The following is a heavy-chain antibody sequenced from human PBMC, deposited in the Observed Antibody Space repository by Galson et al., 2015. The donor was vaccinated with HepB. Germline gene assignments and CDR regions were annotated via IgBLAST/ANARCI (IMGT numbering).Heavy chain of an antibody. CDR1: GFTFSNAW. Sequence: SLRLSCAVSGFTFSNAWMSWVRQAPGKGLEWVGRIKIKTDGGTTDYAAPVKDRFTISRDDSENTLYLQMNSLKTEDTAVYYCTTDRYSNYYFNYYMDVRGKGTTVTVSS. D-gene: IGHD4-11*01. CDR2: IKIKTDGGTT. CDR3: TTDRYSNYYFNYYMDV. V-gene: IGHV3-15*01. J-gene: IGHJ6*03.